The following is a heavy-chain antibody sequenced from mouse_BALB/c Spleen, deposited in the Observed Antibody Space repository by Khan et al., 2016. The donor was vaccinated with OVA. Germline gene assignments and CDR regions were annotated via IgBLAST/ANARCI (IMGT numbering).Heavy chain of an antibody. J-gene: IGHJ2*01. CDR3: ARSNFYGYYFDQ. D-gene: IGHD1-1*01. V-gene: IGHV5-17*02. CDR2: ISGDSSTI. CDR1: GFTFSSFG. Sequence: EVELVESGGGLVQPGGSRKLSCVASGFTFSSFGMHWVRQAPEKGLEWVAYISGDSSTIYYKDTVMGRFTISRDNPKNTLFMQMTSLRSEEMAMYYCARSNFYGYYFDQWGQGTTLTVSS.